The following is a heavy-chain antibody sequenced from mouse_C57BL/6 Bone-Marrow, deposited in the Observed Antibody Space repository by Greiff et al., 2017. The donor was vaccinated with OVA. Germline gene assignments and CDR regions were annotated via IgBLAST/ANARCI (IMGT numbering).Heavy chain of an antibody. CDR3: ARGGLAILWLRRYAMDY. D-gene: IGHD2-2*01. CDR1: GYTFTDHT. V-gene: IGHV1-78*01. Sequence: VQLQQSDAELVKPGASVKISCKVSGYTFTDHTIHWMKQRPEQGLEWIGYIYPRDGSTKYNEKFKGKATLTADKSSSTAYMQLNSLTSEDSAVYFCARGGLAILWLRRYAMDYWGQGTSVTVSS. J-gene: IGHJ4*01. CDR2: IYPRDGST.